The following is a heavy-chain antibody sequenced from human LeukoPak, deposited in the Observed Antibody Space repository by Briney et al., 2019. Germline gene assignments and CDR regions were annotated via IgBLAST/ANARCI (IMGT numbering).Heavy chain of an antibody. CDR1: GFTFGDYD. Sequence: HPGGSLRLSCEASGFTFGDYDMHWVRQATGKGLEWVSAIRSIGDRFYSGSVKGRFTISRENAKNTFYLEMNSLRVGDTAVYYCARLYSSGQYANAFDTWGQGTVVTVSS. CDR3: ARLYSSGQYANAFDT. V-gene: IGHV3-13*01. CDR2: IRSIGDR. D-gene: IGHD6-19*01. J-gene: IGHJ3*02.